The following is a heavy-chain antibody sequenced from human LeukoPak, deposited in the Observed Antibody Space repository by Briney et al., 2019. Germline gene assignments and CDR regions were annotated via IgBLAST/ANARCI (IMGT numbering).Heavy chain of an antibody. CDR2: INHSGST. Sequence: SETLSLTCAVYGGSFSGYYWSWIRQPPGKGLKWIGEINHSGSTNYNPSLKSRVTISVDTSKNQFSLKLSSVTAADTAVYYCARERRVVPRVKRAFDIWGQGTMVTVSS. CDR1: GGSFSGYY. V-gene: IGHV4-34*01. J-gene: IGHJ3*02. CDR3: ARERRVVPRVKRAFDI.